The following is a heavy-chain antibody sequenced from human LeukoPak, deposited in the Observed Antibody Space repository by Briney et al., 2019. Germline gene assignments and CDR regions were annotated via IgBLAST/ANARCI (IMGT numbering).Heavy chain of an antibody. CDR1: GGTFSSYA. J-gene: IGHJ5*02. CDR3: ARAGLAARLSNWFDP. CDR2: IIPIFGTA. D-gene: IGHD6-6*01. V-gene: IGHV1-69*13. Sequence: SVKVSCKASGGTFSSYAISWVRQAPGQGLEWMGGIIPIFGTASYAQKFQGRVTITADESTSTAYMELSSLRSEDTAVYYCARAGLAARLSNWFDPWGQGTLVTVSS.